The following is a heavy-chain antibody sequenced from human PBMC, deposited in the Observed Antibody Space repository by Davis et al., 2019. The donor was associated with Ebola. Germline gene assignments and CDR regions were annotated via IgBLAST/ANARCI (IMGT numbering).Heavy chain of an antibody. CDR1: GFTFSSYW. D-gene: IGHD5-12*01. V-gene: IGHV3-23*01. Sequence: GESLKISCAASGFTFSSYWMSWVRQAPGKGLEWVSAISGSGGSTYYADSVKGRFTISRDNSKNTLYLQMNSLRAEDTAVYYCAKDSGIVATYCSYWGQGTLVTVSS. J-gene: IGHJ4*02. CDR3: AKDSGIVATYCSY. CDR2: ISGSGGST.